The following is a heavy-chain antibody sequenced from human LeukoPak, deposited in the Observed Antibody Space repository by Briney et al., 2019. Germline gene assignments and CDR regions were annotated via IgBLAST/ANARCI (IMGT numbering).Heavy chain of an antibody. CDR3: AGEVDQLLNYYYGMDV. CDR1: GGSISSGDYY. D-gene: IGHD2-2*01. CDR2: IYYSGST. J-gene: IGHJ6*02. V-gene: IGHV4-30-4*01. Sequence: PSQTLSLTCTVSGGSISSGDYYWSWIRQPPGKGLEWIGYIYYSGSTYYNPSLKSRVTISVDTSKNQFSLKLSSVTAADTAVYYCAGEVDQLLNYYYGMDVWGQGTTVTVSS.